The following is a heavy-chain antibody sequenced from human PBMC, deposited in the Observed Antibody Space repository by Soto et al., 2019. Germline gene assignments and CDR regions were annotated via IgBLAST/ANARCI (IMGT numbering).Heavy chain of an antibody. Sequence: GGSLRLSCTASGFTFSSYGMHWVRQAPGKGLEWVALILYDGSNKYYADSVKGRFTISRDNAKNTLYLQMNSLRPEDTAIYYCAKVERYSSGYGRSYYYYGMDVWGQGTTVTVSS. J-gene: IGHJ6*02. CDR1: GFTFSSYG. CDR2: ILYDGSNK. D-gene: IGHD5-18*01. CDR3: AKVERYSSGYGRSYYYYGMDV. V-gene: IGHV3-30*18.